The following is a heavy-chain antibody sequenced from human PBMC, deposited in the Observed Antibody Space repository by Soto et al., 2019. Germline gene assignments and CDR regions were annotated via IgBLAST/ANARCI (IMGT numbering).Heavy chain of an antibody. CDR1: GYTFTSYG. CDR2: ISAYNGNT. D-gene: IGHD6-13*01. Sequence: ASVKVSCKASGYTFTSYGISWVRQAPGQGLERMGWISAYNGNTHYAQKLQGRVTMTTDTSTSTAYMELRSLRSDDTAVYYCARDSIAAAGMNSDYWGQGTLVTVSS. V-gene: IGHV1-18*01. J-gene: IGHJ4*02. CDR3: ARDSIAAAGMNSDY.